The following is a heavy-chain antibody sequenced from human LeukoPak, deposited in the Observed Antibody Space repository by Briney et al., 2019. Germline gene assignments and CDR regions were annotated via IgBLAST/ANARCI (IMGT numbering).Heavy chain of an antibody. V-gene: IGHV1-3*01. D-gene: IGHD2-2*01. J-gene: IGHJ6*04. Sequence: GASVKVSCKASGYIFTNYTMHWVRQPPGQRPEWMGWINSANGDTKYSQTFQDRVTITRDTSASTAYMELSSLRSEDTAVYYCARGDCSNCYNTDVWGKGTTVTVSS. CDR2: INSANGDT. CDR3: ARGDCSNCYNTDV. CDR1: GYIFTNYT.